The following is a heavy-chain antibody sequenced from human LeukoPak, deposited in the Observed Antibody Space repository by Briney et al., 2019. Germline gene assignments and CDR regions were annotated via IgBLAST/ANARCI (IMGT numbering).Heavy chain of an antibody. CDR2: INPNSGGT. CDR3: ARARNYCSGGSCYYFDY. J-gene: IGHJ4*02. V-gene: IGHV1-2*06. Sequence: ASVKVSCKTSGYTFTSYYMHWVRQAPGQGLEWMGRINPNSGGTNFAQKFQGRVSMTRDTSISTAYMELSRLRSGDTAVYYCARARNYCSGGSCYYFDYWGQGTLVTVSS. D-gene: IGHD2-15*01. CDR1: GYTFTSYY.